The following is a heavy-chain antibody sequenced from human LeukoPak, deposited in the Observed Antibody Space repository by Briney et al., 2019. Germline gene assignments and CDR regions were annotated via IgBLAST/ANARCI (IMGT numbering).Heavy chain of an antibody. CDR2: ISYDGSNK. J-gene: IGHJ4*02. Sequence: GGSLRLSCAASGFTFSSYGMHWVRQAPGKGLEWVAVISYDGSNKYYADSVKCRFTISRDNSKNTLYLQMNSLRAEDTAVYYCAKNQGLLWFGELSTVRGGVDYWGQGTLVTVSS. CDR1: GFTFSSYG. D-gene: IGHD3-10*01. V-gene: IGHV3-30*18. CDR3: AKNQGLLWFGELSTVRGGVDY.